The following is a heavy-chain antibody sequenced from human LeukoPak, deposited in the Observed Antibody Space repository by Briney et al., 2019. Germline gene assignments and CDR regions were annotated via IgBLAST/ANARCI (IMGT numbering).Heavy chain of an antibody. V-gene: IGHV4-30-2*01. J-gene: IGHJ4*02. CDR2: IYHSGST. D-gene: IGHD3-10*01. Sequence: SSETLSLTCAVSGGSISSGGYSWSWIRQPPGKGLEWIGYIYHSGSTYYNPSLKSRVTISVDRSKNQFSLKLSSVTAADTAVYYCARDAGYGSGSYIDYWGQGTLVTVSS. CDR3: ARDAGYGSGSYIDY. CDR1: GGSISSGGYS.